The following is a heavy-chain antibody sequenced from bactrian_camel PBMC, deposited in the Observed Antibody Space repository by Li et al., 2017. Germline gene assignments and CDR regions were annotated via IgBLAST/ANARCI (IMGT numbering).Heavy chain of an antibody. D-gene: IGHD2*01. Sequence: DVQLVESGGDSVQAGGSLRLSCAASGDDYTPNYMVVGWFRQGPGKEREGLAVIYTGAGNAFSADSVKGRFTISEDDANNTVYLQMDSLKPEDTATYYCAATRGPLPVRLAFDEDRYSYWGQGTQVTVS. V-gene: IGHV3S40*01. CDR1: GDDYTPNY. CDR2: IYTGAGNA. J-gene: IGHJ4*01. CDR3: AATRGPLPVRLAFDEDRYSY.